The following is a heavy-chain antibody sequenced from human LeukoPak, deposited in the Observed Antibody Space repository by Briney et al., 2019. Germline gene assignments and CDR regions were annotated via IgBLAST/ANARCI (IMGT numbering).Heavy chain of an antibody. J-gene: IGHJ3*02. V-gene: IGHV3-21*01. CDR2: ISSSSSYI. Sequence: PGGSLRLSCAASGFTFSSYSMNWVRQAPGKGLEWVSSISSSSSYIYYADSVKGRFTISRDNAKNSLYLQMNSLRAEDTAVYYCARDLHIVVVTAIPNNAFDIWGQGTMVTVSS. D-gene: IGHD2-21*02. CDR1: GFTFSSYS. CDR3: ARDLHIVVVTAIPNNAFDI.